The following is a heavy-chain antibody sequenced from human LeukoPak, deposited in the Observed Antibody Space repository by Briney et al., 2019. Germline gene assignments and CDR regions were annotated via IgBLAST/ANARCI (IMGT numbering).Heavy chain of an antibody. CDR3: AKVPHFDFWDGYNYWFDP. J-gene: IGHJ5*02. Sequence: GGSLRLSCAASGFSFNTYGMSWVRQAPGKGLEWVSGISGSGSRTYYAESVKGRFTISRDNSKSSLYLQMNSLRAEDTAVYYCAKVPHFDFWDGYNYWFDPWGQGTLVTVSS. D-gene: IGHD3-3*01. V-gene: IGHV3-23*01. CDR1: GFSFNTYG. CDR2: ISGSGSRT.